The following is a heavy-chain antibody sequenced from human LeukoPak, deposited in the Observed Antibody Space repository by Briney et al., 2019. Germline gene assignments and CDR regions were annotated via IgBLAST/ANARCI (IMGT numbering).Heavy chain of an antibody. CDR1: EFTFSSYW. Sequence: GGSLRLSCAASEFTFSSYWMSWVRQAPGKGLEWVANIKQDGGQIYYLESVKGRFTVSRDNAKNSLYLQMNSLRAEDTAVYYCARDSLGLRRGIDWFDPWGQGTLVTVSS. CDR2: IKQDGGQI. D-gene: IGHD5-12*01. V-gene: IGHV3-7*01. J-gene: IGHJ5*02. CDR3: ARDSLGLRRGIDWFDP.